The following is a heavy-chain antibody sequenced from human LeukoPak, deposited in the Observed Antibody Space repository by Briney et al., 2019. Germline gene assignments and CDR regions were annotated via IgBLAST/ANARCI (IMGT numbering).Heavy chain of an antibody. CDR2: IVGSNGKT. CDR1: GFTISTYT. V-gene: IGHV3-23*01. D-gene: IGHD5-24*01. J-gene: IGHJ4*02. Sequence: GGSLRLSCAASGFTISTYTMHWVRQAPGKGLDWVSGIVGSNGKTYYADSVKGRFTISRDNSKNTLYLQMNSLRAEDTAVYFCAKDYRPDGYNDLDYWGQGTQVTVSS. CDR3: AKDYRPDGYNDLDY.